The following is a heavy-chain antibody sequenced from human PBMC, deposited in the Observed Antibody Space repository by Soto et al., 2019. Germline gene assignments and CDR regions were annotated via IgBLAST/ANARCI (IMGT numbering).Heavy chain of an antibody. V-gene: IGHV2-5*02. J-gene: IGHJ5*02. D-gene: IGHD2-2*01. CDR2: IYWDDDK. CDR3: AHWVYCSSTSCYRSWFDP. Sequence: QITLKESGPTLVKPTQTLTLTCTFSGFSLSTSGVGVGWIRQPPGKALEWLALIYWDDDKRYSPSLKSRLTITKDTSKNQVVLTMTNMDPVDTATYYCAHWVYCSSTSCYRSWFDPWGQGTLVTVSS. CDR1: GFSLSTSGVG.